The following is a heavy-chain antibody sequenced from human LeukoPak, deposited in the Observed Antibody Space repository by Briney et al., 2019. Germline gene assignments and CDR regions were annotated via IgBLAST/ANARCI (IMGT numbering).Heavy chain of an antibody. CDR2: ISSSGSTI. D-gene: IGHD3-22*01. Sequence: GGSLRLSCAASGFTFSDYYMSWIRQAPGKGLEWVSYISSSGSTIYYADSVKGRFTISRDNAKNSPYLQMNSLRAEDTAVYYCARADGSGYYPGYFDYWGQGTLVTVSS. J-gene: IGHJ4*02. V-gene: IGHV3-11*01. CDR3: ARADGSGYYPGYFDY. CDR1: GFTFSDYY.